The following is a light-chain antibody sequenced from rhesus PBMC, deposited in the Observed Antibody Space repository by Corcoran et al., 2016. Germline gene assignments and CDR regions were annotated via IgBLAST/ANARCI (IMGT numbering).Light chain of an antibody. CDR3: QQSSNLSPLT. Sequence: ETVVTQSPATLSLSPGERATLSCRASQSVGSSLAWYQQQPGQAPRLLIYGAASRATGLPDRFSGSGAGKDFTLPISSLEPEDVGVYYCQQSSNLSPLTFGGGTKVELK. V-gene: IGKV3-24*04. CDR1: QSVGSS. J-gene: IGKJ4*01. CDR2: GAA.